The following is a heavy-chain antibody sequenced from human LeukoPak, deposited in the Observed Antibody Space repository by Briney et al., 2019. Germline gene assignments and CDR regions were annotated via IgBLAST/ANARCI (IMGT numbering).Heavy chain of an antibody. Sequence: PSETLSLTCTVSGDSIGSYYWSWIRQPPGKGLEWIGYIYYSGSTNYSPSLKSRVTISVDTSKKQFSLKLSSVTAADTAVYCARSERIIMILGGAFDIWGQGTVVTVSS. J-gene: IGHJ3*02. V-gene: IGHV4-59*08. CDR1: GDSIGSYY. CDR3: ARSERIIMILGGAFDI. D-gene: IGHD3-22*01. CDR2: IYYSGST.